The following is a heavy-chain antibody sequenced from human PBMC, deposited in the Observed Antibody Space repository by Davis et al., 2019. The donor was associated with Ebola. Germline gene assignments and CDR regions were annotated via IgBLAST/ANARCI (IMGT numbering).Heavy chain of an antibody. J-gene: IGHJ5*02. CDR1: GFTVNNNY. CDR2: IFITGTT. V-gene: IGHV3-66*01. CDR3: ANWDSISLNQGAS. Sequence: GGSLRLSCAASGFTVNNNYMGWVRQAPGKGLEWVSVIFITGTTHNTDSVKGRFTISRDNSKNTLYLQMNSLRAEDTAVYYCANWDSISLNQGASWGQGTLVTVSS. D-gene: IGHD3-3*02.